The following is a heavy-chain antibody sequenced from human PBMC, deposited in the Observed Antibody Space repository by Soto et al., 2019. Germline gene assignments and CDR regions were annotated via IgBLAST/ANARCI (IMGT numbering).Heavy chain of an antibody. CDR1: GFDFNKYA. CDR2: ITSNGDST. J-gene: IGHJ4*02. D-gene: IGHD2-2*02. V-gene: IGHV3-23*01. Sequence: TGGSLRLSCKAFGFDFNKYAMTWVRQAPGKGLQWVSSITSNGDSTYYAASVKGRFTTSRDNSKNTLYLQMNRLRADDTVVFYCAKDSPSYTTAPFHFDYWGQGTLVTVSS. CDR3: AKDSPSYTTAPFHFDY.